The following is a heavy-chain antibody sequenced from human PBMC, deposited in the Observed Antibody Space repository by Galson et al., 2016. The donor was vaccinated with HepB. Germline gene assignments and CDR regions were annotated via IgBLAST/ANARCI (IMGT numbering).Heavy chain of an antibody. D-gene: IGHD6-13*01. CDR1: GYNFPGYW. V-gene: IGHV5-51*01. J-gene: IGHJ4*02. Sequence: QSGAEVTKPGESLKISCQGSGYNFPGYWIAWVRHRPGKGLEWMGIILPMDSDTRYSPSFQGQVTISADKSTGTAYLQWNSLKASDSAMYYCARHEGYQFPLAFWGRGTLVTVSS. CDR2: ILPMDSDT. CDR3: ARHEGYQFPLAF.